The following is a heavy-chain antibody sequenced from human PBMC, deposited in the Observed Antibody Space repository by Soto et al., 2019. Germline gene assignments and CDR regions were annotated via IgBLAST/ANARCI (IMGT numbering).Heavy chain of an antibody. Sequence: SETLSLTCTVSGGSISSSSYYWGWIRQPPGKGLGWIGSIYYSGSTYYNPSLKSRVTISVDTSKNQFSLKLSSVTAADTAVYYCARRRYDFWSGYYLYYYYGMDVWGQGTTVTVSS. CDR1: GGSISSSSYY. V-gene: IGHV4-39*01. J-gene: IGHJ6*02. CDR3: ARRRYDFWSGYYLYYYYGMDV. CDR2: IYYSGST. D-gene: IGHD3-3*01.